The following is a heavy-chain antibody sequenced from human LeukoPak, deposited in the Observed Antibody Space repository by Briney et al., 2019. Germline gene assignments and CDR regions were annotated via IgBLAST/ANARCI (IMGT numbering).Heavy chain of an antibody. Sequence: GGFLRLSCTVSGFTVSGNYMSWVRQAPGKGLEWVSVIYGGGSTYYADSVKGRFTISRDNSKNTLYLQMNSLRPEDTAVYYCARPYSGTYWGYYYMDVWGKGTTVTVSS. D-gene: IGHD1-26*01. CDR3: ARPYSGTYWGYYYMDV. J-gene: IGHJ6*03. CDR1: GFTVSGNY. V-gene: IGHV3-66*02. CDR2: IYGGGST.